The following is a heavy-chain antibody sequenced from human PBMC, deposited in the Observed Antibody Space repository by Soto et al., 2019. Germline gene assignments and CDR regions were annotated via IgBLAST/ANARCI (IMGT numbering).Heavy chain of an antibody. CDR2: ISGSGGST. CDR3: TASSGWYNAFDI. V-gene: IGHV3-23*01. D-gene: IGHD6-19*01. Sequence: EVQLLESGGGLVQHGGSLRLSCAASGFTFSSYAMSWVRQAPGKGLEWVSAISGSGGSTYYADSVKGRFTISRDNSKNTLYLQMNSLRAEDTAVYYCTASSGWYNAFDIWGQGTMVNVSS. CDR1: GFTFSSYA. J-gene: IGHJ3*02.